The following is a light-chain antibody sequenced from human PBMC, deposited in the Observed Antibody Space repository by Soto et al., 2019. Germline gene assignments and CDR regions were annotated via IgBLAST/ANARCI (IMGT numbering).Light chain of an antibody. Sequence: QSALTQPASVSGSPGQSITISCTGTSSDVGDYNYVSWYQQHPGKAPKLIIYEVSNRPSGVSTRFSGSKSGNTASVTISGVQAEDEADYYCSSYTSISTHVFGTGTKVTVL. V-gene: IGLV2-14*01. CDR3: SSYTSISTHV. J-gene: IGLJ1*01. CDR2: EVS. CDR1: SSDVGDYNY.